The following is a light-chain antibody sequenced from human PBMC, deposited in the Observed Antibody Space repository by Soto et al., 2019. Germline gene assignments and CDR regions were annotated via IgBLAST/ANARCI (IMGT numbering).Light chain of an antibody. CDR1: SSDVGGYNY. V-gene: IGLV2-14*03. J-gene: IGLJ1*01. Sequence: QSVLTQPASVSGSPGQSIAISCTGTSSDVGGYNYVSWYQQHPGKTPKLMICDVSNRPSGVSNRFSGSKSDNTASLTISGLQAEDEAEYYCSSYTSSSTYVFGTGTKVTVL. CDR3: SSYTSSSTYV. CDR2: DVS.